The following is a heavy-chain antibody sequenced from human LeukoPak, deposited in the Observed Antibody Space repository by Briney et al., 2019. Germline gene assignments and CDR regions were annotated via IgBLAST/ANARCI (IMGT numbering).Heavy chain of an antibody. CDR2: IDNSGST. CDR1: GDSVSSDSSY. CDR3: VREEAKGMPPLRGVTNY. V-gene: IGHV4-61*02. D-gene: IGHD3-10*01. Sequence: SQTLSLTCTVSGDSVSSDSSYWSWIRQPAGKGLEWIGRIDNSGSTNYNPSLRSRVTISIDRSKNQYSLNLSSVTAADTAIYYCVREEAKGMPPLRGVTNYWGQGTLVSVS. J-gene: IGHJ4*02.